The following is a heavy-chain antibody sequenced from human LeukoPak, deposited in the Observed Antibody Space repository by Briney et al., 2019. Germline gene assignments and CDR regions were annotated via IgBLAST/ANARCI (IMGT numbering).Heavy chain of an antibody. CDR2: ISSPSSTI. V-gene: IGHV3-48*04. D-gene: IGHD6-13*01. J-gene: IGHJ6*03. CDR1: GFTFSSYS. Sequence: GGSLRLSCAASGFTFSSYSMNWVRQAPGKVLEWVSYISSPSSTIYYADSVKGRFTISRDNAKNSLYLQMNSLRAEDTALYYCARAYSRGDYFYYYMDVWGKGTTATVSS. CDR3: ARAYSRGDYFYYYMDV.